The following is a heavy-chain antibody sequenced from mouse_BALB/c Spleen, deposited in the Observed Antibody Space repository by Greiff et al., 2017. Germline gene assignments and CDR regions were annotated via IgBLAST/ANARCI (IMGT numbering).Heavy chain of an antibody. D-gene: IGHD1-1*01. CDR1: GYTFTSYY. CDR2: INPSNGGT. V-gene: IGHV1S81*02. J-gene: IGHJ4*01. CDR3: TSNYGSSYHYYAMDY. Sequence: QVQLQQSGAELVKPGASVKLFCKASGYTFTSYYMYWVKQRPGQGLEWIGEINPSNGGTNFNEKFKSKATLTVDKSSSTAYMQLSSLTSEDSAVYYCTSNYGSSYHYYAMDYWGQGTSVTVSS.